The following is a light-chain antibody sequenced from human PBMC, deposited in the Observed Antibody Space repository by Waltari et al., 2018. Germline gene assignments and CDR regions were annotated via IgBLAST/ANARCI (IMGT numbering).Light chain of an antibody. CDR1: SSNIGSNT. CDR3: AAWDDSLNGWV. V-gene: IGLV1-44*01. J-gene: IGLJ3*02. Sequence: QSVLIQPPSASGTPGQRVTISCSGSSSNIGSNTVKWYQQLPGTAPKLLIYSNNQRPSGVPDRFSGSKSGTSASLAISGLQSEDEADYYCAAWDDSLNGWVFGGGTKLTVL. CDR2: SNN.